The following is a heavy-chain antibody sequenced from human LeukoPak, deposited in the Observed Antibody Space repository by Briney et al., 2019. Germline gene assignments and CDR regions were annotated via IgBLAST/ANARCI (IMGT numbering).Heavy chain of an antibody. Sequence: ASVKVSCKASGYTFTDYYMHWVRQARGQGLEWMGWINPNSGDTNHAQNFQGRVTLTRDTSISTAYMELSSLRSDDSAVYYCARDREGLAYFDFWGQGTLVTVSS. CDR2: INPNSGDT. D-gene: IGHD3/OR15-3a*01. CDR1: GYTFTDYY. J-gene: IGHJ4*02. CDR3: ARDREGLAYFDF. V-gene: IGHV1-2*02.